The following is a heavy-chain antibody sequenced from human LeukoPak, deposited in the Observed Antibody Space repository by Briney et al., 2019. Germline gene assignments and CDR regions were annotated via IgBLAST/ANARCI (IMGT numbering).Heavy chain of an antibody. V-gene: IGHV3-30*04. J-gene: IGHJ4*02. CDR3: AYGSGSYQFDY. CDR1: GFTFSSYA. CDR2: ISSDGSNK. Sequence: GGSLRLSCAASGFTFSSYAMHWVRQAPGKGLEWVAVISSDGSNKYYADSVKGRFTISRDNSKNTLYLQMNSLRAEDTAVYYCAYGSGSYQFDYWGQGTLVTVSS. D-gene: IGHD3-10*01.